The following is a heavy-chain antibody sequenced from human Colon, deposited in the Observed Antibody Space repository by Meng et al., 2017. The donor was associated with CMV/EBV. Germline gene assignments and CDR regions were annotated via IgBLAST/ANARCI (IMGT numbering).Heavy chain of an antibody. Sequence: GESLKISCAASGFTFNNFWIHWVRQAPGKGLVWVSRISGDGSTATYADSVKGRFTISRDNAKNTLYLQMNSLRPEDTAVYYCVRDLDDSNYFNWFDPWGQGTLVTVSS. J-gene: IGHJ5*02. CDR2: ISGDGSTA. D-gene: IGHD4-11*01. CDR1: GFTFNNFW. V-gene: IGHV3-74*01. CDR3: VRDLDDSNYFNWFDP.